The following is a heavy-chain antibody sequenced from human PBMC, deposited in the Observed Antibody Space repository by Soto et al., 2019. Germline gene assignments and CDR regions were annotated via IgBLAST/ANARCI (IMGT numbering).Heavy chain of an antibody. CDR3: ARDGVVGVLWFGELSLYGMDV. Sequence: QVQLVESGGGVVQPGRSLRLSCAASGFTFSSYGMHWVRQAPGKGLEWVAVIWYEGSNKYYPDSVKGRFTISRDNSKNTLYLQMNSVRAEDTAVYYCARDGVVGVLWFGELSLYGMDVWGQGTTVTVSS. D-gene: IGHD3-10*01. J-gene: IGHJ6*02. CDR2: IWYEGSNK. CDR1: GFTFSSYG. V-gene: IGHV3-33*01.